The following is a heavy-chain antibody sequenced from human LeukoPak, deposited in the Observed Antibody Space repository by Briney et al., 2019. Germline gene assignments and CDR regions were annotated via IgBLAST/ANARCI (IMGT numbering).Heavy chain of an antibody. Sequence: ASVKVSCKASGYTFTSYDINWVRQATGQGLEWMGWMNPNTGNTDYAQKFQGRVTMTRNTSISTAYMELSSLRSEDTAVYYCARSLVDLQLETDGWFDPWGQGTLVTVSS. J-gene: IGHJ5*02. V-gene: IGHV1-8*01. CDR2: MNPNTGNT. CDR1: GYTFTSYD. D-gene: IGHD6-6*01. CDR3: ARSLVDLQLETDGWFDP.